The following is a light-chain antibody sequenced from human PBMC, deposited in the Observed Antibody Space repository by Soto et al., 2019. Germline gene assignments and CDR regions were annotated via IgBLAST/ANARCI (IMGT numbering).Light chain of an antibody. CDR3: QQYGSSPYT. CDR2: GAS. J-gene: IGKJ2*01. V-gene: IGKV3-20*01. CDR1: QSVSSSY. Sequence: EIVLTQSPGTLSLSPGERVTLSCRASQSVSSSYLAWYQQKPSQAPRLLIYGASSRATGIPDRFSGSGSGTDFTLTISRLEPEDFAVYYCQQYGSSPYTFGQGTKLEIK.